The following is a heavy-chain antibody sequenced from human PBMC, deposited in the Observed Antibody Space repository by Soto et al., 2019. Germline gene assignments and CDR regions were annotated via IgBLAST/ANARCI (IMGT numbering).Heavy chain of an antibody. CDR2: TIPILGIA. V-gene: IGHV1-69*02. Sequence: GASVKVSCKASGGIFSSYTISWVRQAPGQGLEWMGRTIPILGIANYAQKFQGRVTITADKSTSTAYMELSSLRSEDTAVYYCASRPYSNYYYYYMDVWGKGTTVTVSS. J-gene: IGHJ6*03. CDR3: ASRPYSNYYYYYMDV. CDR1: GGIFSSYT. D-gene: IGHD4-4*01.